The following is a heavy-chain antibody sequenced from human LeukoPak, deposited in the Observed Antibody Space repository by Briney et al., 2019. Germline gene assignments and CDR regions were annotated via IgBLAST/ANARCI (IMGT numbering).Heavy chain of an antibody. CDR1: GFTFSSYA. V-gene: IGHV3-23*01. CDR3: AKVLVVVAATEGDYFDY. J-gene: IGHJ4*02. Sequence: PGGSLRLSCAASGFTFSSYAMSWVRQAPGKGLEWVSAISGSGGSTYYADSVKGRFTISRDNSKNTLYLQMNSLRAEDTAVYYCAKVLVVVAATEGDYFDYWGQGTLVTVSS. D-gene: IGHD2-15*01. CDR2: ISGSGGST.